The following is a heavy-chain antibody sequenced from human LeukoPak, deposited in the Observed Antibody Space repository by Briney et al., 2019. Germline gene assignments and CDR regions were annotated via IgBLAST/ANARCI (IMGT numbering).Heavy chain of an antibody. CDR1: GGTFSSYP. V-gene: IGHV1-69*13. Sequence: SVKVSCKASGGTFSSYPIIWVRQAPGQGLEWMGGIIPIFGTANYAQKFQGRVTITADESTTTAYMELSSLRSEDSAVYYCARVGGHCSSASCYGSYWGQGTLVSVSS. CDR3: ARVGGHCSSASCYGSY. CDR2: IIPIFGTA. J-gene: IGHJ4*02. D-gene: IGHD2-2*01.